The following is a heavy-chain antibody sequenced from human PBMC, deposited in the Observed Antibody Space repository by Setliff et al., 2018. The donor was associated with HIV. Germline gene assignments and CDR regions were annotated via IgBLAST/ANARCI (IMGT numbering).Heavy chain of an antibody. J-gene: IGHJ4*02. Sequence: GASVKVSCKASGGTFSSYAISWVRQAPGQGLEWMGGIIPIFGTANYAQKFQGRVTITADESTSTAYMELSSLRSDDTAVYYCARDAQGYSSNAILHYFDYWGQGTLVTVSS. CDR1: GGTFSSYA. D-gene: IGHD6-13*01. CDR2: IIPIFGTA. V-gene: IGHV1-69*13. CDR3: ARDAQGYSSNAILHYFDY.